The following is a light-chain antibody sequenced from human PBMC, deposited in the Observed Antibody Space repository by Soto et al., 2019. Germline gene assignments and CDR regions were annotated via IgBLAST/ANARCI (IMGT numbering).Light chain of an antibody. J-gene: IGKJ4*01. CDR3: QQYNDWPLT. V-gene: IGKV3-15*01. CDR2: GAS. Sequence: EIVMTQSPATLSVSPGERATLSCRASQSINNNLAWYQQKRGPGPRLLIYGASSRATGTPARFSGSGSGTGFTLTISSLQSEDCAIYYCQQYNDWPLTFGGGTKVEIK. CDR1: QSINNN.